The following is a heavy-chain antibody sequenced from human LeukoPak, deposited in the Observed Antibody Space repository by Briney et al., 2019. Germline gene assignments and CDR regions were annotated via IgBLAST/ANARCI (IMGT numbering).Heavy chain of an antibody. V-gene: IGHV1-8*01. CDR1: GYTFTNYD. Sequence: GASVKVSCKASGYTFTNYDFNWVRQATGQGLEWMGWVSPTGGKTEYAQKFQGRVTMTRNASISTVYMELNSLRSEDTAVYYCARGRVVWFGAGWYYDLWGRGTLVTVSS. CDR2: VSPTGGKT. D-gene: IGHD3-10*01. J-gene: IGHJ2*01. CDR3: ARGRVVWFGAGWYYDL.